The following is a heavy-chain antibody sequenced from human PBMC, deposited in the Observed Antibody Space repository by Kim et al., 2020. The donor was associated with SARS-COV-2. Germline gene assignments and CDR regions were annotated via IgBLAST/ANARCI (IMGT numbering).Heavy chain of an antibody. Sequence: NPAPQSRVAISVDTSKNQFSLKLSSVTAADTAVYYCARGASAWFTNYFDYWGQGTLVTVSS. D-gene: IGHD3-22*01. J-gene: IGHJ4*02. V-gene: IGHV4-59*09. CDR3: ARGASAWFTNYFDY.